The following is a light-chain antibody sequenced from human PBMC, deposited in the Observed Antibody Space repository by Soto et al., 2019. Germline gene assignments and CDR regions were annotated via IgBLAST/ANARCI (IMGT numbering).Light chain of an antibody. J-gene: IGKJ4*01. CDR2: GAS. CDR3: QQYGSSPTT. V-gene: IGKV3-20*01. CDR1: QSVSSSY. Sequence: EIVVTQSPGTLSLSPGERATLSCRASQSVSSSYLAWYQQKPGQAPRLLIYGASSRATGIPDRFSGSGSGTDFTLTISRLEPEDFAVYYCQQYGSSPTTFGGGTKVEIK.